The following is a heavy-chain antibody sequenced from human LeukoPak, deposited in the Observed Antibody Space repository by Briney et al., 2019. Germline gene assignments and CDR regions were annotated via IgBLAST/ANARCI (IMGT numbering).Heavy chain of an antibody. J-gene: IGHJ4*02. Sequence: GGSLRLSCAASGLTFSNYAISWVRQAPGKGLEWVSSISSRAVSSYYADSVKGRFTISRDNSKNTLYLQMNSLTAEDTAVYYCAKDMGSRATNFDYWGQGTLVTVSS. V-gene: IGHV3-23*01. CDR3: AKDMGSRATNFDY. CDR2: ISSRAVSS. D-gene: IGHD1-1*01. CDR1: GLTFSNYA.